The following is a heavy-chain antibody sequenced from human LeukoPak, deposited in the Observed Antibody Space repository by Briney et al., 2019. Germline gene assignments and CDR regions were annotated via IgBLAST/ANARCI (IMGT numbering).Heavy chain of an antibody. V-gene: IGHV5-51*01. CDR1: GYSFTSYW. Sequence: GESLKISCKGSGYSFTSYWIGWVRQMPGKGLEWMGIIYPGDSDTRYSPSFRGQVTISADKSISTAYLQWSSLKASDTAVYYCARHVSGTYSQLGYWGQGTLVTVSS. CDR2: IYPGDSDT. J-gene: IGHJ4*02. CDR3: ARHVSGTYSQLGY. D-gene: IGHD1-26*01.